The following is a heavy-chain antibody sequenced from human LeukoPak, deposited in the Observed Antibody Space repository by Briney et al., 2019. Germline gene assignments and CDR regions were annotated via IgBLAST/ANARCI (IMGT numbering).Heavy chain of an antibody. D-gene: IGHD1-7*01. CDR1: GFTFSNYG. Sequence: GGSLRLSCAASGFTFSNYGMHWVRQAPGKGLEWVAVMWYDGSKKYYADSVKGRFTISRDNSKNTLYLQMNSLRAEDTAVYYCARMNYVSSGWGAPFDYWGQGTLVTVSS. V-gene: IGHV3-33*01. J-gene: IGHJ4*02. CDR2: MWYDGSKK. CDR3: ARMNYVSSGWGAPFDY.